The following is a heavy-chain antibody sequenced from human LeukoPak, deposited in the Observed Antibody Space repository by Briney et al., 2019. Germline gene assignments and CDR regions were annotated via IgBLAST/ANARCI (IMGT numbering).Heavy chain of an antibody. CDR2: IYTNGRP. CDR1: GAPFSGYY. Sequence: SETLSLTCTVSGAPFSGYYWGWIRQAAGTGPEWIGRIYTNGRPDYNPSLRSRVTISVDTSKNQFSLKLSSVTAADTAVYYCARESSTSCYRDWGQGTLVTVSS. J-gene: IGHJ4*02. D-gene: IGHD2-2*02. V-gene: IGHV4-4*07. CDR3: ARESSTSCYRD.